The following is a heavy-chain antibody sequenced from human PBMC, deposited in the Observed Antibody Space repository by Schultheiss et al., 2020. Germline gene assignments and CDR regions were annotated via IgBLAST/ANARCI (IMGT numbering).Heavy chain of an antibody. Sequence: SQTLSLTCAVYGGSFSGYYWSWIRQPPGKGLEWIGEINHSGSTNYNPSLKSRVTISVDTSKNQFSLKLSSVTAADTAVYYCARDKRVAVAGPTDYWGQGTTVTVSS. J-gene: IGHJ4*03. CDR3: ARDKRVAVAGPTDY. CDR2: INHSGST. D-gene: IGHD6-19*01. CDR1: GGSFSGYY. V-gene: IGHV4-34*01.